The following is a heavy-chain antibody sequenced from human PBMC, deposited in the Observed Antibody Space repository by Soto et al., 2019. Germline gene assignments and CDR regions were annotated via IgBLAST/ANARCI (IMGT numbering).Heavy chain of an antibody. D-gene: IGHD1-26*01. J-gene: IGHJ5*02. V-gene: IGHV1-69*01. CDR2: IIPISGTP. CDR1: GGTFSHYA. CDR3: ARGAPSGTYLGWSDP. Sequence: QVQLVQSGAEVKKPGSSVKVSCKASGGTFSHYAINWVRQAPGQGLEWMGEIIPISGTPKYAQKFQGRVTITADESTTTSYMELSSLRSEDTALYYCARGAPSGTYLGWSDPWGQGTLVTVSS.